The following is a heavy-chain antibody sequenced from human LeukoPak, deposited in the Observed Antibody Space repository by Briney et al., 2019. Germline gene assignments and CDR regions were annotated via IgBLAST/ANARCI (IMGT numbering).Heavy chain of an antibody. V-gene: IGHV4-30-4*01. CDR1: GGSISSGDYY. CDR3: ARPYYYDSRIDP. CDR2: MYYSGST. D-gene: IGHD3-22*01. J-gene: IGHJ5*02. Sequence: SETLSLTCTVSGGSISSGDYYWSWIRQPPGKGLEWVGYMYYSGSTYYNPSLKSRVTISIDTSKSQFSLKLSSVTAADTAVYYCARPYYYDSRIDPWGQGTLVTVSS.